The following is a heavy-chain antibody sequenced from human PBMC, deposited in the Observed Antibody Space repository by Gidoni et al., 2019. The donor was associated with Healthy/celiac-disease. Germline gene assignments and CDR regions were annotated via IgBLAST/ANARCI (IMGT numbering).Heavy chain of an antibody. V-gene: IGHV4-59*01. Sequence: QVQLQESGPGLVKPSETLSLTCTVSGGSISSYYWSWIRQPPGKGLEWIGYIYYSGSTNYNPSLKSRVTISVDTSKNQFSLKLSSVTAADTAVYYCARVELDSIDYWGQGTLVTVSS. CDR3: ARVELDSIDY. D-gene: IGHD1-26*01. CDR2: IYYSGST. CDR1: GGSISSYY. J-gene: IGHJ4*02.